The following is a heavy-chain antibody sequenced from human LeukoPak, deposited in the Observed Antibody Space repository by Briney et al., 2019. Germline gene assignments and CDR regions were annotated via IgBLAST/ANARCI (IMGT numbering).Heavy chain of an antibody. CDR3: ARSPRYCSGGSCYFAGWFDP. D-gene: IGHD2-15*01. J-gene: IGHJ5*02. Sequence: SETLSLTCTVSGGSISSYYWSWIRQPPGKELEWIGYIYYSGSTNYNPSLKSRVTISVDTSKNQFSLKLSSVTAADTAVYYCARSPRYCSGGSCYFAGWFDPWGQGTLVTVSS. CDR2: IYYSGST. V-gene: IGHV4-59*01. CDR1: GGSISSYY.